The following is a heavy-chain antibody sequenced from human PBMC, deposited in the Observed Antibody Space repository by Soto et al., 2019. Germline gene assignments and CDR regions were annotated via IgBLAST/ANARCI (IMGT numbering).Heavy chain of an antibody. CDR1: GFTFSSYA. Sequence: GGSLRLSCAASGFTFSSYAMSWVRQAPGKGLAWVGRIKSKTDGGTTDYAAPVKGRFTISRDDSKNTLYLQMNSLKTEDTAVYYCTSEDPSSSWPNYYYYYGMDVWGQGTTVTVSS. CDR3: TSEDPSSSWPNYYYYYGMDV. J-gene: IGHJ6*02. CDR2: IKSKTDGGTT. V-gene: IGHV3-15*01. D-gene: IGHD6-13*01.